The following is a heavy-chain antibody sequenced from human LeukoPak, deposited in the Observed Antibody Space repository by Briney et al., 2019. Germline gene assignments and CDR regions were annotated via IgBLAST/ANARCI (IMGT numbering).Heavy chain of an antibody. CDR1: GGSISSYY. V-gene: IGHV4-4*07. Sequence: SETLSLTCTVSGGSISSYYWSWIRQPAGKGLEWIGRIYTSGSTNYNPSLKSRVTMSVDTSKNQFSLKLSSVTAADTAVYYCARGAIFGVVIMNYYMDVWGKGTTVTVSS. D-gene: IGHD3-3*01. J-gene: IGHJ6*03. CDR3: ARGAIFGVVIMNYYMDV. CDR2: IYTSGST.